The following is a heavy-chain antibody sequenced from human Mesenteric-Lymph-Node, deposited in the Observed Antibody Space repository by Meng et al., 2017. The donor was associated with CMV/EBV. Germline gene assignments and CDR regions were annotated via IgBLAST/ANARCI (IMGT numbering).Heavy chain of an antibody. CDR3: AARQPDAASSGPATTFF. CDR1: GFTFNAHA. CDR2: ISGDGSYT. J-gene: IGHJ4*02. D-gene: IGHD2/OR15-2a*01. V-gene: IGHV3-23*01. Sequence: GESLKISCAASGFTFNAHAMSWVRQASGKGLEWVSGISGDGSYTVYADSVKGRFTISRDNSKNTLYLQMSSLRAEDTAVYYCAARQPDAASSGPATTFFWGQGTLVTVSS.